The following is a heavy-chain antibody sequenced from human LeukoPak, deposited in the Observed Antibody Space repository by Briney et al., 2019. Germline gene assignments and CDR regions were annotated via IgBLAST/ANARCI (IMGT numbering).Heavy chain of an antibody. Sequence: GGSLRLSCGASGFTFSSYAMNWVPQSPGKGLEWVSAISGSGGSIYYADSVKGRFTISRDNSKNTLYLQMNSLRAEDTAVYHCAKLPYFAYFDYWGQGTLVSVSS. V-gene: IGHV3-23*01. CDR2: ISGSGGSI. CDR1: GFTFSSYA. D-gene: IGHD3-9*01. J-gene: IGHJ4*02. CDR3: AKLPYFAYFDY.